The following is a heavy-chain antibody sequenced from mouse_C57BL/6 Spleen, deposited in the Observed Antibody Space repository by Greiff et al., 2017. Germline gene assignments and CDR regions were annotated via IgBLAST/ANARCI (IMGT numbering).Heavy chain of an antibody. D-gene: IGHD1-1*01. CDR2: IYPGDGIT. CDR3: ARGCGSSYRYFDV. Sequence: QVPLQQSGAELVKPGASVTISCKASGYAFSSYWMTWVKHRPGKGLAWIGQIYPGDGITNYNGKFKGKATLPADKYSSTAYMQLSSLTSEDSAVYFCARGCGSSYRYFDVWGTGTTVTVSS. CDR1: GYAFSSYW. V-gene: IGHV1-80*01. J-gene: IGHJ1*03.